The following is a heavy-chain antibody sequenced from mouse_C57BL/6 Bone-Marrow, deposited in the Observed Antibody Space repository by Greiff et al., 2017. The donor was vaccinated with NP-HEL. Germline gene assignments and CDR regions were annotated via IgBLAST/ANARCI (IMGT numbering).Heavy chain of an antibody. D-gene: IGHD1-1*01. CDR3: ARDRNYYGSSYWYCEV. V-gene: IGHV5-4*01. Sequence: EVKVVESGGGLVKPGGSLKLSCAASGFTFSSYAMSWVRQTPEKRLEWVATISDGGSYTYYPDNVKGRFTISRDNAKNNLYLQMSHLKSEDTAMYYCARDRNYYGSSYWYCEVWGTGTTVTVSS. CDR2: ISDGGSYT. CDR1: GFTFSSYA. J-gene: IGHJ1*03.